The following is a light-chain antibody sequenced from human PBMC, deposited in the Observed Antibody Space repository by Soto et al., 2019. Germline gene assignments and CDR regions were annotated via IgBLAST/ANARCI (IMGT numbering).Light chain of an antibody. CDR2: EVR. Sequence: QSALTQPPSVSGSPGQSVTISCTGSSSDIGAYNRVSWYQQPPGTAPKLMIYEVRDRTSGVPDRFSGSKSGNTASLTISGLEAEDEAVYYCSSYTSSNTLIFGGGTKVTVL. CDR1: SSDIGAYNR. CDR3: SSYTSSNTLI. J-gene: IGLJ2*01. V-gene: IGLV2-18*02.